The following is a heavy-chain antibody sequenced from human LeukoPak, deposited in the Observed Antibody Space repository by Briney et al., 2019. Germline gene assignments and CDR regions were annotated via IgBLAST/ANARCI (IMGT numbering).Heavy chain of an antibody. J-gene: IGHJ4*02. CDR1: GFSFSNYA. CDR2: ISYNGSNK. V-gene: IGHV3-30*04. Sequence: GGSLRLSCAASGFSFSNYAMHWVRQAPGKGLKWVAVISYNGSNKFYADSVKGRFTISRDKSKNTLYLQLNSLRVEDTAVYYCARGQFRLSDYDSSAFDYWGQGTLVTVSS. CDR3: ARGQFRLSDYDSSAFDY. D-gene: IGHD3-22*01.